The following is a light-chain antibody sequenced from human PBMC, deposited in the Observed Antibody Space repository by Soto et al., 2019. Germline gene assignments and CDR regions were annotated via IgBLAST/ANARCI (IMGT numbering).Light chain of an antibody. CDR2: EVS. CDR3: SSYAGIHIV. CDR1: SSDVGGYNY. J-gene: IGLJ1*01. V-gene: IGLV2-8*01. Sequence: QSVLTKPPSASGSPGQSVAISCTGTSSDVGGYNYVSWYQQHPGKAPKLMIYEVSKRPSGVPDRFSGSKSGNTASLTVSGLQAEGEADYYCSSYAGIHIVFGTGTKVTVL.